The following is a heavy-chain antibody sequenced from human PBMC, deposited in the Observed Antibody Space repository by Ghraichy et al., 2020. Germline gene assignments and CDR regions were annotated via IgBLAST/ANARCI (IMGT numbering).Heavy chain of an antibody. V-gene: IGHV4-30-4*08. J-gene: IGHJ4*02. CDR3: ARARNSSGYYPVGY. D-gene: IGHD3-22*01. CDR1: GDSISSGDYF. CDR2: GYKSGST. Sequence: SETLSLTCTVSGDSISSGDYFWGWIRQLPGKGLEWIGYGYKSGSTYYSPSLESRLTISIDASRNQFSLRLNSVTAADTAVYYCARARNSSGYYPVGYWGQGTLVTVSS.